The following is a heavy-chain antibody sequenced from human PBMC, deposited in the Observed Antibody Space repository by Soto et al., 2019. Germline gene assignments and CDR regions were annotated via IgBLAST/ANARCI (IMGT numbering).Heavy chain of an antibody. V-gene: IGHV3-23*01. CDR2: ISGSGGST. D-gene: IGHD2-2*01. CDR3: AKLGLEGVVPAADFDY. Sequence: RRLSCAASGITFSSYAMSWVRQAPGKGLEWVSAISGSGGSTYYADSVKGRFTISRDNSKNTLYLQMNSLRAEDTAVYYCAKLGLEGVVPAADFDYGGKGTLVTVSS. J-gene: IGHJ4*02. CDR1: GITFSSYA.